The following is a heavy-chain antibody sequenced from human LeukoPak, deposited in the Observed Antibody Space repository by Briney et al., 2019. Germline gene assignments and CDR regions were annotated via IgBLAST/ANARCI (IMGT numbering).Heavy chain of an antibody. D-gene: IGHD3-10*01. V-gene: IGHV4-39*07. J-gene: IGHJ4*02. CDR1: GGSISSSSYY. CDR3: AREPRDSSITMVRGAPAAPFFDY. CDR2: IYYSGST. Sequence: SETLSLTCTVSGGSISSSSYYWGWIRQPPGKGLEWIGSIYYSGSTYYNPSLKSRVTISVDTSKNQFSLKLSSVTAADTAVYYYAREPRDSSITMVRGAPAAPFFDYWGQGTLVTVSS.